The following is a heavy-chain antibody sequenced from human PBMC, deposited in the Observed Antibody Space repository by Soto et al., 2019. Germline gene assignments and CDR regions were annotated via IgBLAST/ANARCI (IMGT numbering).Heavy chain of an antibody. V-gene: IGHV3-66*04. D-gene: IGHD3-16*02. CDR1: GFTVNNYY. CDR2: INSDGRT. Sequence: GGSLRLSCAASGFTVNNYYMNWGRQAPGKALEWVSLINSDGRTYYADSVKGRFTISRDNSKNTLYLQMNSLRTEDMAVYFCARQLRLGELSSLSAFDYWGQGTLVTVSS. J-gene: IGHJ4*02. CDR3: ARQLRLGELSSLSAFDY.